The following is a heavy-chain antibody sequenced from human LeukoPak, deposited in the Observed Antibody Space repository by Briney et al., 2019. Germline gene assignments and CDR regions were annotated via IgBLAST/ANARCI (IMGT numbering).Heavy chain of an antibody. Sequence: GGSLRLSCAASGFTFSSYGMSWVRQAPGKGLEWVSAISGSGGSTYYADSVKGRFTISRDNSKNTLYLQMNSLRAEDTAVYYCAKDYYDSSGYPGAFDIWGQGTMVTVSS. CDR2: ISGSGGST. D-gene: IGHD3-22*01. V-gene: IGHV3-23*01. CDR1: GFTFSSYG. CDR3: AKDYYDSSGYPGAFDI. J-gene: IGHJ3*02.